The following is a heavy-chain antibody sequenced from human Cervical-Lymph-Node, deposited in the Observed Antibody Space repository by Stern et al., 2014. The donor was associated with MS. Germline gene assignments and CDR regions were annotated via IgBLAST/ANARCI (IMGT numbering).Heavy chain of an antibody. Sequence: VQLVESGAEVKKPGASVKVSCRASGYTFTDYYIHWVRQAPGEGLEWMGRINPDSGSRKYDQKFQDRVTLTRNMSISTAYMDLSRLRSDDTAVYYCARRFGNYSFFDFWGQGTLVTVSS. CDR3: ARRFGNYSFFDF. CDR2: INPDSGSR. CDR1: GYTFTDYY. D-gene: IGHD3-16*01. V-gene: IGHV1-2*06. J-gene: IGHJ4*02.